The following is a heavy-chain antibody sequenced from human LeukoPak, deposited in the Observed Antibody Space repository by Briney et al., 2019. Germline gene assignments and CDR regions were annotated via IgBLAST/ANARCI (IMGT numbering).Heavy chain of an antibody. Sequence: SQTLSLTCAISGDILSSNSAAWNWIRQSPSRGLQWLVRTYYRSKWYNDYAESVQSRITINPDKSKNQFSLQLNSVTPEDTAVYYCARDLDGFEYWGQGTLVTVSS. J-gene: IGHJ4*02. V-gene: IGHV6-1*01. CDR1: GDILSSNSAA. CDR3: ARDLDGFEY. CDR2: TYYRSKWYN.